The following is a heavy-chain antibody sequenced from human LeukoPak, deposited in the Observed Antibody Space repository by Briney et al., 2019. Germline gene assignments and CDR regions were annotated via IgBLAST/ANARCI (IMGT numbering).Heavy chain of an antibody. CDR2: INTDGSST. CDR1: GFTFSSYW. J-gene: IGHJ4*02. D-gene: IGHD6-6*01. CDR3: ARAFRGSSSSWVFDY. Sequence: PGGSLRLSCAASGFTFSSYWMHWVRQAPGKGLVWVSRINTDGSSTTYADSVKGRFTISRDNAKNTLYLQMNSLRAEDTAVYYCARAFRGSSSSWVFDYWGQGTLVTVSS. V-gene: IGHV3-74*01.